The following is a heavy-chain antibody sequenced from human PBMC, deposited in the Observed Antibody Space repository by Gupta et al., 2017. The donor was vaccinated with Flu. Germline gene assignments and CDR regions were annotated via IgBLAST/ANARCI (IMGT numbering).Heavy chain of an antibody. CDR3: AIHSYYFGPGSYYYYMDV. CDR2: ISTILKTQ. V-gene: IGHV1-69*01. Sequence: QVQLVQSGAEVKQPGSSVKVSCKASGGTLSSTTIAWVRQAPGQGVEWIGWISTILKTQKNAKTSEGRGTITADGSTGTASMELSILQFKDTAVYYCAIHSYYFGPGSYYYYMDVWGQGTTVPVSS. D-gene: IGHD3-10*01. CDR1: GGTLSSTT. J-gene: IGHJ6*03.